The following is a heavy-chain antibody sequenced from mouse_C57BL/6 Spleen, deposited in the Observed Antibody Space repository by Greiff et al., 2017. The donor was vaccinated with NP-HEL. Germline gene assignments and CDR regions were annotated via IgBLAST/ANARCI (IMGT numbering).Heavy chain of an antibody. Sequence: QVQLQQPGAELVRPGSSVKLSCKASGYTFTSYWMHWVKQRPIQGLEWIGNIDPSDSETHYNQKFKDKATLTVDKSSSTAYMQLSSLTSEDSAVYYCARSGFYYYGSSSHFDYWGQGTTLTVSS. J-gene: IGHJ2*01. D-gene: IGHD1-1*01. CDR3: ARSGFYYYGSSSHFDY. CDR2: IDPSDSET. CDR1: GYTFTSYW. V-gene: IGHV1-52*01.